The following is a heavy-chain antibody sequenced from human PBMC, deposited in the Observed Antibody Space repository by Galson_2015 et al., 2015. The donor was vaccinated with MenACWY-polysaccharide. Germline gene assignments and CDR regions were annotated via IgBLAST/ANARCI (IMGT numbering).Heavy chain of an antibody. CDR3: AKDGDSTVTTEEAYYFDY. D-gene: IGHD4-17*01. J-gene: IGHJ4*02. CDR2: ISGDGGST. V-gene: IGHV3-43*02. Sequence: SLRLSCAASGFTFDDYAMHWVRQAPGKGLEWVSLISGDGGSTYYADSVKGRFTISRDNSKNSLYLQMNSLRTEDTALYYCAKDGDSTVTTEEAYYFDYWSQGTLVTVSS. CDR1: GFTFDDYA.